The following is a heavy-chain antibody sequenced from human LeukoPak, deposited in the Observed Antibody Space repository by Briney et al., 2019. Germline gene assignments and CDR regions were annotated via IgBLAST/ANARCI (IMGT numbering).Heavy chain of an antibody. CDR1: GGSISSSSYY. Sequence: PSETLSLTCTVSGGSISSSSYYWGWIRQPPGKGLEWIGSIYYSGNTYYNPSLKSRVTMSIDTSKDQFSLKLSFVTAADTAVYYCARDSGTTGEVKLDPWGQGTLVTVSS. J-gene: IGHJ5*02. CDR3: ARDSGTTGEVKLDP. CDR2: IYYSGNT. D-gene: IGHD3-10*01. V-gene: IGHV4-39*07.